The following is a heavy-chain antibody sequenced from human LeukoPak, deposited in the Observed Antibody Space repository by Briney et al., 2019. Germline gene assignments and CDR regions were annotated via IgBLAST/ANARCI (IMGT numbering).Heavy chain of an antibody. D-gene: IGHD1-7*01. Sequence: PGGSLRLSCSASGFTFSSYGMHWVRQAPGKGLEYVSAISSNGGSTYYADSVKGRLTISRDNSKNTLYLQMSSLRAEDTAVYYCVKLTITGTIFDFWGQGTLVTVSS. J-gene: IGHJ4*02. CDR1: GFTFSSYG. V-gene: IGHV3-64D*09. CDR3: VKLTITGTIFDF. CDR2: ISSNGGST.